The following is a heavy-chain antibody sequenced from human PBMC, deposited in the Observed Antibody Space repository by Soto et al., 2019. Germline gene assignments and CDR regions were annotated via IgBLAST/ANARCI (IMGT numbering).Heavy chain of an antibody. Sequence: EVQLSESGGGLVQPGGSLRLSCAASGFTFSSYAMSWVRQAPGKGLEWVSSFSESGGNTYYADSVKGRFTISRDISKNTLYLQVDGLRAEDTAIYYCAKDRDSSWFPDCWGQGTLVTVSS. D-gene: IGHD6-13*01. CDR3: AKDRDSSWFPDC. CDR1: GFTFSSYA. CDR2: FSESGGNT. V-gene: IGHV3-23*01. J-gene: IGHJ4*02.